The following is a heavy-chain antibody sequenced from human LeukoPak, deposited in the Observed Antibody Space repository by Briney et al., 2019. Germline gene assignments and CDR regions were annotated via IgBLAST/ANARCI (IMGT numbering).Heavy chain of an antibody. Sequence: ETLSLTCAVYGGSFSGYYWSWVRQAPGKGLEWVSAISYSGGSTYYADSVKGRFTISRDNSKNTLYLQMNSLRAEDMAVYYCAKDQRSIAVAGYFDSWGQGTLVAVSS. V-gene: IGHV3-23*01. CDR1: GGSFSGYY. D-gene: IGHD6-19*01. CDR3: AKDQRSIAVAGYFDS. CDR2: ISYSGGST. J-gene: IGHJ4*02.